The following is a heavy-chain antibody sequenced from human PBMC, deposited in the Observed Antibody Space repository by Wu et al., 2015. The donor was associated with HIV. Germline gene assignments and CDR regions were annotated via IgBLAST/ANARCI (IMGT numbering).Heavy chain of an antibody. V-gene: IGHV1-8*01. CDR1: GYSFIGLPGFD. CDR2: INPNSGNS. CDR3: ARSVVSLERPRTYPGGLRTS. Sequence: QALLVQSGAEMKRPGASVRVSCEASGYSFIGLPGFDINWVRQAPGQGPQWMGWINPNSGNSGSAQEFQGRLTMTTIPSRNTAYMELYSLTSEDAGSLFCARSVVSLERPRTYPGGLRTSWGQGTTVSVSS. J-gene: IGHJ6*02. D-gene: IGHD1-1*01.